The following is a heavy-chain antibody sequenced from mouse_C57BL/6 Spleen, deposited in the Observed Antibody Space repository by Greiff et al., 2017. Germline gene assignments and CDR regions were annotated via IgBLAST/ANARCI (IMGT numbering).Heavy chain of an antibody. V-gene: IGHV1-59*01. CDR2: IDPSDSYT. Sequence: QVQLQQPGAELVRPGTSVKLSCKASGYTFTSYWMHWVKQRPGQGLEWIGVIDPSDSYTNYNQKFKGKATLTVDTSSSTAYMQLSSLTSEDSAVYYCARHGSRGDFDDWGQGTTLTVSS. J-gene: IGHJ2*01. D-gene: IGHD1-1*01. CDR1: GYTFTSYW. CDR3: ARHGSRGDFDD.